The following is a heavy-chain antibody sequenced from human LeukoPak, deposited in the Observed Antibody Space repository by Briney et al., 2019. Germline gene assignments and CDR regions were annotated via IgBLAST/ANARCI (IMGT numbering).Heavy chain of an antibody. CDR2: ISSGSSYI. CDR1: GFSFGGFN. V-gene: IGHV3-21*01. J-gene: IGHJ6*03. Sequence: PGGSLRLSCAASGFSFGGFNMNWVRQAPGKGLEWVSSISSGSSYIYYADSVKGRFTISRDNAKNSLYLQMNSLRAEDTAVYYCARYYCSSTSCYTPYYMDVWGKGTTVTVSS. CDR3: ARYYCSSTSCYTPYYMDV. D-gene: IGHD2-2*02.